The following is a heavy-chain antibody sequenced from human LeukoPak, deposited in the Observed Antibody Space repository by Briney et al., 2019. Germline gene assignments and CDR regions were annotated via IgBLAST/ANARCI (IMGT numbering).Heavy chain of an antibody. CDR2: ISAYNGNT. D-gene: IGHD6-19*01. CDR3: ARDSIAVAGPQTLDY. CDR1: GYTFTSYG. V-gene: IGHV1-18*01. J-gene: IGHJ4*02. Sequence: ASVKVSCKASGYTFTSYGISWVRQAPGQGLEWMGWISAYNGNTNYAQKLQGRVTMTTDTSTSTAYMELSSLRSGDTAVYYCARDSIAVAGPQTLDYWGQGTLVTVSS.